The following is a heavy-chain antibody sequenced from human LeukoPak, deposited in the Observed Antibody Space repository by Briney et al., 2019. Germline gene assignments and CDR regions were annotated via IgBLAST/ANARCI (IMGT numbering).Heavy chain of an antibody. J-gene: IGHJ4*02. CDR1: GFTFSNYA. CDR2: ISSSSSSM. D-gene: IGHD6-19*01. V-gene: IGHV3-48*01. Sequence: GGSLRLSCTASGFTFSNYAMSWVRQAPGKGLEWVSYISSSSSSMYYADSVKGRFTISRDNAKNSLYLQMNSLRAEDTAVYYCARGLVRSSSGWYFDYWGQGTLVTVSS. CDR3: ARGLVRSSSGWYFDY.